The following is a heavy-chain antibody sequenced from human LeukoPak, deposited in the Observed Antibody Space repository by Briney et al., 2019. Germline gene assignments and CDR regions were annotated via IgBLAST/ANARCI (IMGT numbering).Heavy chain of an antibody. J-gene: IGHJ3*02. CDR3: ARDVRPSYYYDSSGYQWAFDI. CDR2: INPSGGST. V-gene: IGHV1-46*01. CDR1: GYTFTSYH. D-gene: IGHD3-22*01. Sequence: ASVKVSCNASGYTFTSYHMHWVRQAPGQALEWMGVINPSGGSTRYAQRFQGRVTMTRDTSTSTVYMELSSLRSDDTAVYYCARDVRPSYYYDSSGYQWAFDIWGQGTMVTVSS.